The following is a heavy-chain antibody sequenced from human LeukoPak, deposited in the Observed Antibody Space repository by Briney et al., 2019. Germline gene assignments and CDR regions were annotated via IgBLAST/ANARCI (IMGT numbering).Heavy chain of an antibody. CDR1: GFTFSSYA. CDR3: ARVSRVNRNYDILTGPDY. Sequence: GGSLRLSCAASGFTFSSYAMHWVRQAPGKGLEYVSAINSNGDSTYYANSVKGRFTISRDNSKNTLYLQMGSLRAEDMAVYYCARVSRVNRNYDILTGPDYWGQGTLVTVSS. J-gene: IGHJ4*02. D-gene: IGHD3-9*01. V-gene: IGHV3-64*01. CDR2: INSNGDST.